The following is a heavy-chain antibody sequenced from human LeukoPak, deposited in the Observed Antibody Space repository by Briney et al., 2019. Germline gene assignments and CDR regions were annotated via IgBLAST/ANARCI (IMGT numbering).Heavy chain of an antibody. J-gene: IGHJ4*02. D-gene: IGHD1-26*01. CDR3: AKSRSYYEDPYYFDY. CDR2: ISWNSGSI. Sequence: GGSLRLSCAASGFTFDDYAMHWVRQAPGKGLEWVSGISWNSGSIGYAGSVKGRFTISRDNAKNSLYLQMNSLRAEDMALYYCAKSRSYYEDPYYFDYWGQGTLVTVSS. CDR1: GFTFDDYA. V-gene: IGHV3-9*03.